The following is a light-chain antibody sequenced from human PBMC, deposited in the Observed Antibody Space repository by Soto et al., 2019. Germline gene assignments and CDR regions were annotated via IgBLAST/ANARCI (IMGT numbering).Light chain of an antibody. Sequence: EIVMTQSPATLSVSTGERATLSCRATHSVNSNYLAWYQQKSGQAPRLLIYGASSRATGIPARFSGSGSETDFTLTISSLEPEDSAVYYCQQRSNWPSLTFGGGTKVDIK. CDR1: HSVNSNY. CDR2: GAS. J-gene: IGKJ4*01. CDR3: QQRSNWPSLT. V-gene: IGKV3D-20*02.